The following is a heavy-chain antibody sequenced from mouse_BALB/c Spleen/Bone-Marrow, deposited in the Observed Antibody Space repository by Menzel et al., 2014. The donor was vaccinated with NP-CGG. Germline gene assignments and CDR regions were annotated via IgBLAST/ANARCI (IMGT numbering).Heavy chain of an antibody. CDR1: GYSFTGYS. Sequence: VQLQQSGPELEKPGASVKISCKASGYSFTGYSMNWVKQSNGKSLEWIGNIDPYYGGTTYNQKFKGKATLTVDKSSSTAYMQSKSLASEDAAVYYCTRRGSCWFFDVWVAGTTVTVSS. CDR3: TRRGSCWFFDV. D-gene: IGHD1-1*01. J-gene: IGHJ1*01. CDR2: IDPYYGGT. V-gene: IGHV1S135*01.